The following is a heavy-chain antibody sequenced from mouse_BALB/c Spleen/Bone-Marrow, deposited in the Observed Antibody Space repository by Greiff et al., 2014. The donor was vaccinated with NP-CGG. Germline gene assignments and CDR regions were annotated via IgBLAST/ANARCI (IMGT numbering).Heavy chain of an antibody. CDR1: GYTFTSYW. Sequence: QVQLQQSGAELVKPGASVKLSCKASGYTFTSYWMHWVKQRPGQGLEWIGEIDPSDSYTNYNQKFKGKATLIVDKSSSTAYMQLSSLTSEDSAVYFCARWLLRYYAMDDWGQGTSVTVSS. CDR2: IDPSDSYT. J-gene: IGHJ4*01. CDR3: ARWLLRYYAMDD. D-gene: IGHD2-3*01. V-gene: IGHV1-69*02.